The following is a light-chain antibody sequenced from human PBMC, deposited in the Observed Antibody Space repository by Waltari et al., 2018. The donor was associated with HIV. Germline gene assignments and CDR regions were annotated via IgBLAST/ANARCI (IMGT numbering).Light chain of an antibody. CDR3: CSYADNYTWV. J-gene: IGLJ3*02. CDR1: SSDVGGYNY. CDR2: DVN. V-gene: IGLV2-11*01. Sequence: QSALTQPRSMSGSPGQSVTISCTGTSSDVGGYNYVSWYQQHPGKAHKLMIFDVNKRPSGVPDRFSGSKSGNTASLTISGLQAEDEADYYCCSYADNYTWVFGGGTKLTVL.